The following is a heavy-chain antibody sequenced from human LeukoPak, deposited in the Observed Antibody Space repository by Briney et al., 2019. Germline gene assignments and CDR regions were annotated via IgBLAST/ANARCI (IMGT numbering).Heavy chain of an antibody. V-gene: IGHV3-30-3*01. Sequence: GGSLRLSCAASGFTFSSYAMHWVRQAPGKGLEWVAVISYDGSNKYYADSVKGRFTISRDNSKNTLYLQMNSLRAEDTAVYYCARGYYYDSSGYRMNLKRGGYDYWGQGTLVTVSS. J-gene: IGHJ4*02. CDR1: GFTFSSYA. CDR2: ISYDGSNK. D-gene: IGHD3-22*01. CDR3: ARGYYYDSSGYRMNLKRGGYDY.